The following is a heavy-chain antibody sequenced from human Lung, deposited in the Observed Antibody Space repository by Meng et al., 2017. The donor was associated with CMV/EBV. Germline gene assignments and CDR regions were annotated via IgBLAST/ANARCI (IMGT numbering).Heavy chain of an antibody. Sequence: ASXXVSXKASGYTFTGYYMHWVRQAPGQGLEWMGWISPNSGGTNYAQNFQGRVTMTRDTSISTAYMELSRLRSDDTAVYYCARGDYSSTLPFDYWGQETLVTVSS. J-gene: IGHJ4*02. CDR3: ARGDYSSTLPFDY. CDR2: ISPNSGGT. V-gene: IGHV1-2*02. CDR1: GYTFTGYY. D-gene: IGHD6-13*01.